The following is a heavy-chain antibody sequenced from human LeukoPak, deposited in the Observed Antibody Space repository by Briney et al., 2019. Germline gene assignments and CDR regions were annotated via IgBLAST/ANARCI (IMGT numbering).Heavy chain of an antibody. V-gene: IGHV4-34*01. D-gene: IGHD2/OR15-2a*01. Sequence: PSETLSLTCAVYGGSFSGYYWSWIRQPPGKGLEWIGEINHSGSTNYNPSLKSRVTISVDTSKNQFSLKLSSVTAADTAVYYCARATSFRHYYCYMDVWGKGTTVTVSS. CDR1: GGSFSGYY. CDR2: INHSGST. J-gene: IGHJ6*03. CDR3: ARATSFRHYYCYMDV.